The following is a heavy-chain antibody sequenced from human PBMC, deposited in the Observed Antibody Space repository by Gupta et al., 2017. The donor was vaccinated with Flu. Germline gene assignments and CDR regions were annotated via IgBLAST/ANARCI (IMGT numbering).Heavy chain of an antibody. D-gene: IGHD1-1*01. V-gene: IGHV3-30*18. CDR2: ISYDGGKT. J-gene: IGHJ6*03. Sequence: QGQLVESGGGVVQPGRSLRLSCAASRFVFGSYGMNWVRQAPGKGLEWVAMISYDGGKTSYADSVKGRFTVSRDNTRDVLFLEMNSLTDDDTAVYYCAKTGTTGYYYMDAWGNGTTVIVSS. CDR3: AKTGTTGYYYMDA. CDR1: RFVFGSYG.